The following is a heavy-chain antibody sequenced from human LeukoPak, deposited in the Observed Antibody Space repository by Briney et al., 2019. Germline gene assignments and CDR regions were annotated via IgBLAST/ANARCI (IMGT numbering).Heavy chain of an antibody. Sequence: HGGTLSLSCAGSGFSFSSNTMSWVRQAPGKGLEWVANIKQDEGEKYYVDSVRGLFTISRDNAKNPLYLQMNSLRAKDTAVYYCAREASLIYMDVWGKGTTVTVSS. V-gene: IGHV3-7*01. CDR3: AREASLIYMDV. CDR1: GFSFSSNT. J-gene: IGHJ6*03. CDR2: IKQDEGEK.